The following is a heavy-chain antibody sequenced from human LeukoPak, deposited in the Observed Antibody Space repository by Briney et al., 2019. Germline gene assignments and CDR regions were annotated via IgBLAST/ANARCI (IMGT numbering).Heavy chain of an antibody. D-gene: IGHD6-13*01. CDR2: IYYSGST. J-gene: IGHJ4*02. V-gene: IGHV4-59*01. CDR3: ARDRSSSWNYFDY. CDR1: GGSISSYY. Sequence: PSETLSLTCTVSGGSISSYYWSWIRQPPGKGLEWSGNIYYSGSTNYNPSLKSRVTISVDTSKNQFSLKLSSVTAADTAVYYCARDRSSSWNYFDYWGQGTLVTVSS.